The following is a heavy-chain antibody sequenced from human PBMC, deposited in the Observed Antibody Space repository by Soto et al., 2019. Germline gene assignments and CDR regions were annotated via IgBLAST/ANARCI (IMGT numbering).Heavy chain of an antibody. V-gene: IGHV3-15*01. CDR1: GFTFSNAW. CDR3: SPSRGGGEFSSGMDLWGQGMDV. D-gene: IGHD3-16*01. Sequence: EVQLVESGGGLVKPGGSLRLSCAASGFTFSNAWMNWVRQAPGKGLEWVGRIKSKTDGGTTDYAAPVKGRFTISRDDSKNTLDLQMNSLKTEYTAVYYCSPSRGGGEFSSGMDLWGQGMDVWGRGTTVTVSS. J-gene: IGHJ6*02. CDR2: IKSKTDGGTT.